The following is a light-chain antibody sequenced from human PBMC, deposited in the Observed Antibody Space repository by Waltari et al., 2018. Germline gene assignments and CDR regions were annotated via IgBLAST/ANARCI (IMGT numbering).Light chain of an antibody. Sequence: DIQMTQSPSSLSASVGDRVTITCQASQGINKYLNWYQQKPGKPPHLLIYVASNLETGVPSRFSGSGSGRHITLTISSLQPEDIATYYCQQYGNLPPSVTFGQGTRLEIK. CDR1: QGINKY. CDR3: QQYGNLPPSVT. CDR2: VAS. J-gene: IGKJ5*01. V-gene: IGKV1-33*01.